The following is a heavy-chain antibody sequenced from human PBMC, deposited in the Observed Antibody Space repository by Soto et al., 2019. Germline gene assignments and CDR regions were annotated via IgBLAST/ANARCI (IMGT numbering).Heavy chain of an antibody. J-gene: IGHJ4*02. V-gene: IGHV3-7*01. D-gene: IGHD3-3*01. CDR2: IKQDGSEK. Sequence: GGSLRLSCAASGFTFSSYWMSWVRQAPGKGLEWVANIKQDGSEKYYVDSVKGRFTISRDNAKNSLYLQMNSLRAEDTAVYYCARGGRLRFLEWFPEYWGQGTLVTVSS. CDR3: ARGGRLRFLEWFPEY. CDR1: GFTFSSYW.